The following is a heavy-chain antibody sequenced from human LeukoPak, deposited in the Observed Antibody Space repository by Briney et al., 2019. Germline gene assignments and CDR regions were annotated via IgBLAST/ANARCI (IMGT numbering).Heavy chain of an antibody. Sequence: ASVKVSCKASGYMFTGYYIHWVRQAPGQGLEWMGWINPNSGGTNYAQKFRGRVTMTRDTSINTAYMELQRLTSDDSAVYYCARDRDGYTSDAFDIWGPGTMVTVSS. CDR3: ARDRDGYTSDAFDI. V-gene: IGHV1-2*02. J-gene: IGHJ3*02. CDR2: INPNSGGT. D-gene: IGHD5-24*01. CDR1: GYMFTGYY.